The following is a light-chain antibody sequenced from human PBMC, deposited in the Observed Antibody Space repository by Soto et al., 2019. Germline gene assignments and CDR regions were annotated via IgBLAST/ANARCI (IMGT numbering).Light chain of an antibody. CDR2: DAS. CDR3: QHYYNYPWT. Sequence: DIQMTHXPSSLSXXXXWXGSXTXRASQSISTWLAWYQQQPGGAPRLLIYDASSLQSGVPSRFSGNGSGTEFTLTISSLQPDDFSSYYCQHYYNYPWTFGQGTKVDIK. CDR1: QSISTW. J-gene: IGKJ1*01. V-gene: IGKV1-5*01.